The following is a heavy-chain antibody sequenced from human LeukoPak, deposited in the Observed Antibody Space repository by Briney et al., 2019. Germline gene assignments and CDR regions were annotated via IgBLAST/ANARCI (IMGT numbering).Heavy chain of an antibody. Sequence: SETLSLTCAVYGGSFSGYYWSWIRQSPGKGLEWIGEMDHSGSINYNPSLKSRVTISVDTSKNHFSLKLNSVTAADTAVYYCAKGQGDAWNGYVLNVWGKGTTVTVSS. V-gene: IGHV4-34*01. CDR1: GGSFSGYY. J-gene: IGHJ6*04. CDR3: AKGQGDAWNGYVLNV. CDR2: MDHSGSI. D-gene: IGHD3-3*01.